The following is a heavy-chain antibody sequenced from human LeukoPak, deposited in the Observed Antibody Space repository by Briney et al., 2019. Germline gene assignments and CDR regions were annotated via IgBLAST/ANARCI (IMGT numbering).Heavy chain of an antibody. Sequence: PGGSLRLSCAASGFTFSSYSMNWVRQAPGKGLDWVSYISITSNTIHYADSVKGRFTISRDNAKNSLYLQMTSLRADDTAIYYCASGGLDAYDYWGQGTLVTVSS. V-gene: IGHV3-48*04. CDR1: GFTFSSYS. J-gene: IGHJ4*02. D-gene: IGHD5-24*01. CDR3: ASGGLDAYDY. CDR2: ISITSNTI.